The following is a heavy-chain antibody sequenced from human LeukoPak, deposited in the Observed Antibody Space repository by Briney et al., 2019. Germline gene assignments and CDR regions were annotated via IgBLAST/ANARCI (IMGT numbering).Heavy chain of an antibody. D-gene: IGHD3-10*01. CDR1: GYSFTSYA. J-gene: IGHJ4*02. CDR3: ARGWFGEVYGPFASFGY. Sequence: ASVKVSCKASGYSFTSYAMNWVRQAPGQGLEWMGWINTNTGNPTYAQGFTGRFVFSLDTSVSTAYLQISSLKAEDTAVYYCARGWFGEVYGPFASFGYWGQGTLVTVSS. CDR2: INTNTGNP. V-gene: IGHV7-4-1*02.